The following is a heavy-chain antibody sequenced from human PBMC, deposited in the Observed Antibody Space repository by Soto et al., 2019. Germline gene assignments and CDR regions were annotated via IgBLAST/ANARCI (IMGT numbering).Heavy chain of an antibody. V-gene: IGHV1-18*01. J-gene: IGHJ6*03. D-gene: IGHD2-15*01. CDR3: ARAVVVSAPYYYMDV. CDR1: TYPFISYG. CDR2: ISGYNGNT. Sequence: QVPLLQSGGEVKKPGASVKVSCKASTYPFISYGVTWVRQAPGQGLEWMGWISGYNGNTNYAQKLQGRVTMTTDTSTSTAYMELRSLRSDDTAVYYCARAVVVSAPYYYMDVWGSGTTVTVSS.